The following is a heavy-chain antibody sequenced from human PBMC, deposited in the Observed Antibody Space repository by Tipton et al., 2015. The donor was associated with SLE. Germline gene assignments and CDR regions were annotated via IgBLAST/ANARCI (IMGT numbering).Heavy chain of an antibody. CDR1: GGSISDYF. Sequence: TLSLTCTVSGGSISDYFCSWIRQPPGKGLEWIGYIYYSESTNSNPSLKSRVTMSVDTSKNQFSLKLGSVTAADTAVYYCARVTHIYYSYYMDVWGKGTTVTVSS. CDR2: IYYSEST. CDR3: ARVTHIYYSYYMDV. V-gene: IGHV4-59*01. J-gene: IGHJ6*03.